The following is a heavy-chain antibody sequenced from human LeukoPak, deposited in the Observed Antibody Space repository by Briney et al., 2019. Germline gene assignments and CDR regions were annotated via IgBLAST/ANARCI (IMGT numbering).Heavy chain of an antibody. CDR3: AKRSGIAVAGAFCY. Sequence: GGSLRLSCAASGFTLGSYAMHWVRQAPGKGLEYVSGISSSGDSTYYADSVKGRFTISRDNSKNTLYLQMNSLRAEDTAVYYCAKRSGIAVAGAFCYWGQRALVTVSS. V-gene: IGHV3-23*01. D-gene: IGHD6-19*01. J-gene: IGHJ4*02. CDR1: GFTLGSYA. CDR2: ISSSGDST.